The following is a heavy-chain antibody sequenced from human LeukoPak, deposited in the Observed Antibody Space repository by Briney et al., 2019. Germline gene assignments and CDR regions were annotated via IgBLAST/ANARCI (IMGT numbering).Heavy chain of an antibody. CDR2: ISWNSGNI. Sequence: GGSLRLSCAASGFTFDDYAMHWVRQAPGKGLECVSGISWNSGNIGYADSVKGRFTISRDNAKNSLYLQMNSLRAEDMALYYCAKDTTGTTGGWFDPSGQGTLVTVSS. D-gene: IGHD1-1*01. CDR1: GFTFDDYA. V-gene: IGHV3-9*03. CDR3: AKDTTGTTGGWFDP. J-gene: IGHJ5*02.